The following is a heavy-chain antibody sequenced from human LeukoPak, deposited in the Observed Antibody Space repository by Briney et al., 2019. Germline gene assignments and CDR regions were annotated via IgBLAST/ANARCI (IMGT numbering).Heavy chain of an antibody. CDR2: INHSGST. J-gene: IGHJ5*02. CDR1: GGSFSGYY. V-gene: IGHV4-34*01. Sequence: PSETLSLTCALNGGSFSGYYWSWIRQPPGKGLEWIGEINHSGSTNYNPSLKSRVTISVDTSMNQFSLKLSSVTAADTAVYYCARGHPFDPWGQGTLVTVSS. CDR3: ARGHPFDP.